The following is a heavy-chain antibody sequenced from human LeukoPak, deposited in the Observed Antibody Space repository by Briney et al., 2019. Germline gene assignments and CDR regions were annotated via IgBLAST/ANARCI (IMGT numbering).Heavy chain of an antibody. CDR1: GYISTSYG. CDR2: INTNTGNP. D-gene: IGHD3-22*01. J-gene: IGHJ3*02. Sequence: ASVKVSCKASGYISTSYGMNWVRQAPGQGLEWMGWINTNTGNPTYAQGFTGRFVFSLDTSVSTAYLQISSLKAEDTAVYYCARGTHYYDSSGYYYELGLRDIWGQGTMVTVSS. CDR3: ARGTHYYDSSGYYYELGLRDI. V-gene: IGHV7-4-1*02.